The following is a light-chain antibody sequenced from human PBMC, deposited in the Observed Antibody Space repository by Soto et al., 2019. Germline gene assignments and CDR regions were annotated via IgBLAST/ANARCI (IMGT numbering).Light chain of an antibody. Sequence: MVMTQSPATLSVSPGEKATLSCRASQSVSTKLAWYQQKPGQAPRLLIYGASTRATGIPARFSGSGSGTAVTLSISSLQSEDFAVYYCQQYNKWPYTFGRGTRVDIK. CDR2: GAS. CDR1: QSVSTK. CDR3: QQYNKWPYT. J-gene: IGKJ3*01. V-gene: IGKV3D-15*01.